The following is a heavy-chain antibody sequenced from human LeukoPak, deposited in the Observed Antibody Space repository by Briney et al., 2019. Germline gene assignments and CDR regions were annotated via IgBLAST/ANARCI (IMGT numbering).Heavy chain of an antibody. CDR1: GGSISGDY. CDR2: INHSGST. Sequence: SETLSLTCTVCGGSISGDYWSWIRQPPGKGLEWIGEINHSGSTNYNPSLKSRVTKSVDTYKNEFSLKLSSVTAADTAVYYCARAGYSSGWLSGWFDPWGQGTLVTVSS. V-gene: IGHV4-34*01. D-gene: IGHD6-19*01. J-gene: IGHJ5*02. CDR3: ARAGYSSGWLSGWFDP.